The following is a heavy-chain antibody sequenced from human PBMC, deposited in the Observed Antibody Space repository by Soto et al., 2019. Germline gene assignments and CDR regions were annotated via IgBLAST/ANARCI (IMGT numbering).Heavy chain of an antibody. CDR2: MLYGVST. Sequence: SETLSLTCTVSGSSINSRGYYWGWIRQPPGKGLEWIGSMLYGVSTYYNPSLKSLVTVSVDTSKNQFSLNLRSVTAADTAVYYCARLPSRHLVEYWGQATLVTASS. CDR1: GSSINSRGYY. D-gene: IGHD3-16*01. CDR3: ARLPSRHLVEY. V-gene: IGHV4-39*01. J-gene: IGHJ4*02.